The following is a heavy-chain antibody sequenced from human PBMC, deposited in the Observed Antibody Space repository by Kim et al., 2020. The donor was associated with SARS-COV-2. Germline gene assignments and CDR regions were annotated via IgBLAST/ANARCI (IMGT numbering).Heavy chain of an antibody. CDR2: FYYSVST. J-gene: IGHJ4*02. V-gene: IGHV4-39*07. D-gene: IGHD3-22*01. Sequence: SETLSLTCTVSGGSISSSSYYWCLIRQPPGKGLEWIGSFYYSVSTYYNPSLKSRVTISVDTSKNQFSLKLSSVTAADTAVYYCARVGYYYDSSGYYLRDYYFDYWGQGPLVTVSS. CDR1: GGSISSSSYY. CDR3: ARVGYYYDSSGYYLRDYYFDY.